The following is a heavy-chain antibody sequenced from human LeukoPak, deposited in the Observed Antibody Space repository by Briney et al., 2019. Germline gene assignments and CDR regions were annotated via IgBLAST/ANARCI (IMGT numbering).Heavy chain of an antibody. Sequence: PGRSLRLSCAASGFSFSSFGMHWIRQAPGKGLEWVAVISLDGGKKYYADSVKGRFTISRDNFQNTLYLQMNSLRVEDTAVYYCAKRRLDYYDSGLDYWGQGTLVTVSS. CDR3: AKRRLDYYDSGLDY. V-gene: IGHV3-30*18. CDR1: GFSFSSFG. J-gene: IGHJ4*02. CDR2: ISLDGGKK. D-gene: IGHD3-10*01.